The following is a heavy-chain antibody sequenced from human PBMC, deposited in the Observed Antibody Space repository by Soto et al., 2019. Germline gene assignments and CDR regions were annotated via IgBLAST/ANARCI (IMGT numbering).Heavy chain of an antibody. CDR1: GCTWSSYA. CDR3: AKSQLRFLEWLLSRAPPEEVTAYYYYGMDV. CDR2: MSGSGGST. V-gene: IGHV3-23*01. J-gene: IGHJ6*02. Sequence: PLRLSCAASGCTWSSYAMSWVSQAPRKGLEWVSAMSGSGGSTYYADSVKGRFTISRDNSKNTLYLQMNSLRAEDTAVYYCAKSQLRFLEWLLSRAPPEEVTAYYYYGMDVWGQGTTVTVSS. D-gene: IGHD3-3*01.